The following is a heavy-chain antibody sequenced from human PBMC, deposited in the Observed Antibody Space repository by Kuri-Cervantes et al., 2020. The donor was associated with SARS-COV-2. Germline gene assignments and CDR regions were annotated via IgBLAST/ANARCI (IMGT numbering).Heavy chain of an antibody. V-gene: IGHV4-39*07. CDR2: IYYSGST. J-gene: IGHJ3*02. CDR3: ARGTGDSSPSFGFDI. Sequence: SETLSLTCTVSGGSISSSSYYWGWIRQPPGKGLEWIGSIYYSGSTYYNPSLKSRVTVSVDTSKSQFSLKLSSVTAADTAVYYCARGTGDSSPSFGFDIWGQGTMVTVSS. D-gene: IGHD3-22*01. CDR1: GGSISSSSYY.